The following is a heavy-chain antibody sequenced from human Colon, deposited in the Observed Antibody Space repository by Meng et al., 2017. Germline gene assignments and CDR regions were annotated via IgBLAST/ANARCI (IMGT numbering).Heavy chain of an antibody. CDR3: ARDTLYGTDY. J-gene: IGHJ4*02. V-gene: IGHV4-31*03. D-gene: IGHD4-17*01. CDR2: MSDSGTT. Sequence: QMHLHEAGPGQVRPSDDLSLVCTVSGGSIKSGGYHWSGVRQHHGKGLEYIGFMSDSGTTDYNPSLRSRVSIYEIGSSKNQFSLTLRSVTAAYTATYFCARDTLYGTDYWGQGVLVTVSS. CDR1: GGSIKSGGYH.